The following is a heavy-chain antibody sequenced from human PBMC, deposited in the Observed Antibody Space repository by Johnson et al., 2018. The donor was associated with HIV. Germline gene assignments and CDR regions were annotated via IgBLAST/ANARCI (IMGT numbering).Heavy chain of an antibody. J-gene: IGHJ3*02. CDR1: GFIFDDYG. CDR2: ISGSGGRT. Sequence: EVQLVESGGGVVRPGGSLTLSCAASGFIFDDYGMNWVRQAPGKGLEWVSAISGSGGRTYYADSVKGRFTISRDNSKNTLYLQMNSLRAEDTAVYYCASPYYYDSSGSPRYAFDIWGQGTMVTVSS. D-gene: IGHD3-22*01. CDR3: ASPYYYDSSGSPRYAFDI. V-gene: IGHV3-23*04.